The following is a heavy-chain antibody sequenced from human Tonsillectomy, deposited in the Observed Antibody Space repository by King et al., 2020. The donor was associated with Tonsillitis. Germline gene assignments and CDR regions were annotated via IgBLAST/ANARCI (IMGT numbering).Heavy chain of an antibody. J-gene: IGHJ4*02. CDR3: ARVSRVAVPFDY. CDR2: ISSSSSTY. CDR1: GFTFSSYS. V-gene: IGHV3-48*01. D-gene: IGHD6-19*01. Sequence: VQLVESGGGLVQPGGSLRLSCAASGFTFSSYSMNWVRQAPGKGLEWVSYISSSSSTYYYADSVKGRFTISRDNAKNSLYLQMNSLRAEDTAVYYCARVSRVAVPFDYWGQGTLVTVSS.